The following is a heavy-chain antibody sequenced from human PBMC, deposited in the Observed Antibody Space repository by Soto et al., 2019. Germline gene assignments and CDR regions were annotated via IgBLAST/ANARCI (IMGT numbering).Heavy chain of an antibody. Sequence: GGSLRLSCAASGFTFSSSWMHWVCQAPEKGLEWVADIKCDGSEKYYVDSVKGRLTISRENAKNSLYLQVNSLRAEDMTVYYCVRCSSSGNDTTTLINFDYWGQGTLVTVSS. D-gene: IGHD6-13*01. J-gene: IGHJ4*02. CDR1: GFTFSSSW. CDR3: VRCSSSGNDTTTLINFDY. CDR2: IKCDGSEK. V-gene: IGHV3-7*03.